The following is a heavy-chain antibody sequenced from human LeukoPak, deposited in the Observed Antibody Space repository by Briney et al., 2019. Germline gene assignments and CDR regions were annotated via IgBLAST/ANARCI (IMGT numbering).Heavy chain of an antibody. CDR2: INHFGST. D-gene: IGHD5-24*01. CDR1: GGSFIGYY. J-gene: IGHJ4*02. V-gene: IGHV4-34*01. CDR3: ARRSYNSPFRY. Sequence: QPSETLSLTCAVYGGSFIGYYWSWIRQPPGKGLEWIGEINHFGSTNYNPSLKSRVTISVDTSKNHFSLNLRSVTAADTAVYYCARRSYNSPFRYWGQGTPVTVSS.